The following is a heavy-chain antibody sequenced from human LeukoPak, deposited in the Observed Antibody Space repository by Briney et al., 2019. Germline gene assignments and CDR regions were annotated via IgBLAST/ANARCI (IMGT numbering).Heavy chain of an antibody. CDR2: IYYSGST. CDR3: ARVWVATIDY. V-gene: IGHV4-61*01. Sequence: SETLSLTCTVSGGSVSSGSYYWSWIRQPPGKGLEWIGYIYYSGSTNYNPSLKSRVTISVDTSKNQFSLKLSSVTAADTAVYYCARVWVATIDYWGQGTLVTVSS. J-gene: IGHJ4*02. CDR1: GGSVSSGSYY. D-gene: IGHD5-24*01.